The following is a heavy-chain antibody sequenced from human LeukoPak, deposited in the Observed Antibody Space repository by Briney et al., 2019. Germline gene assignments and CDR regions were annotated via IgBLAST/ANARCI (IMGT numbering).Heavy chain of an antibody. CDR3: ARNRRDGYNGYYYMDV. Sequence: ASVKVSCKPSGYTFTSYGISWVRQAPGLGLEWMGWISPYNGNTNYAQKFQGRVTMTTDTSTSTAYMELRSLRSDDTAVYYCARNRRDGYNGYYYMDVWGKGTTVTVSS. J-gene: IGHJ6*03. CDR2: ISPYNGNT. D-gene: IGHD5-24*01. CDR1: GYTFTSYG. V-gene: IGHV1-18*01.